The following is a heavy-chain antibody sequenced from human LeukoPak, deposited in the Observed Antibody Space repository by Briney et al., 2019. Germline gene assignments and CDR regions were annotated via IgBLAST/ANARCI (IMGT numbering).Heavy chain of an antibody. D-gene: IGHD2-2*02. Sequence: GGSLRLSCAASGLSLSVNYMTWVRQSPGKGLEWLSNIYRDGNTYYSDSVNGRFSISRDDYKNTLYLEMNSLRAEDTALYYCARYTFRAVDIWGQGSMVTVSS. J-gene: IGHJ3*02. CDR2: IYRDGNT. CDR1: GLSLSVNY. CDR3: ARYTFRAVDI. V-gene: IGHV3-53*01.